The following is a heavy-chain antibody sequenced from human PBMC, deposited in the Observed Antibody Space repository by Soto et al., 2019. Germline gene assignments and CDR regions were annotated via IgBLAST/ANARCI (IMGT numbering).Heavy chain of an antibody. D-gene: IGHD6-19*01. CDR1: GFTFDDYA. V-gene: IGHV3-9*01. CDR3: AKDYVAVAGTDAFDI. Sequence: EVQLVESGGGLVQPGRSLRLSCAASGFTFDDYAMHWVRQAPGKGLEWVSGLSWNSGSIGYADSVKGRFTISRDNAKNTLYLQMNSLRAEDTALYYCAKDYVAVAGTDAFDIWGQGTMVTVSS. CDR2: LSWNSGSI. J-gene: IGHJ3*02.